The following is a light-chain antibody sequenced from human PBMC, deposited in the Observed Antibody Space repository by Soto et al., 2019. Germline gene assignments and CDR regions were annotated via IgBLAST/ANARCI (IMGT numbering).Light chain of an antibody. CDR3: QQSYNTPALT. J-gene: IGKJ4*01. CDR1: QRISNF. Sequence: IQMTQSPSSLSASVGDRVTITCRASQRISNFLNWYQQKPGKAPKLLIYGASNLQSGVPSRFSGSGSGTHFTLTISGLQPDDFATYYCQQSYNTPALTFGGGTKVDIK. V-gene: IGKV1-39*01. CDR2: GAS.